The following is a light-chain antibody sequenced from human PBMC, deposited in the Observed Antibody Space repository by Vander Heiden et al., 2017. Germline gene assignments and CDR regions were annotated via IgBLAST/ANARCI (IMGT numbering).Light chain of an antibody. V-gene: IGLV1-40*01. CDR2: GNS. CDR1: SSNIGAGYD. CDR3: QSYDSSLSGSGV. J-gene: IGLJ2*01. Sequence: QSVLTPPPSVSGAPGQRVTIPCTGSSSNIGAGYDVHWYQQLPRTAPKLLIYGNSNRPSGVPDRFSGSKSGTSASLTITGLQAEDEADYYCQSYDSSLSGSGVFGGGAKLTVL.